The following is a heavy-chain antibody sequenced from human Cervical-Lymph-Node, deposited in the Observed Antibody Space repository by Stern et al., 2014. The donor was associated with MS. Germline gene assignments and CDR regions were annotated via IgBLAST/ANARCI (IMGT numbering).Heavy chain of an antibody. CDR2: IWNDRSSK. CDR1: GFTFRSPV. D-gene: IGHD2-15*01. V-gene: IGHV3-30-3*01. CDR3: AREDGGFDY. J-gene: IGHJ4*02. Sequence: VQLVESGGGVVQPGMFLRLFFAASGFTFRSPVMHWVRQAPGKGLECVSGIWNDRSSKSYADSVKGRFTISRDNSKSTLYLQMNSLRGEDTAVYYCAREDGGFDYWGQGTLVTVFS.